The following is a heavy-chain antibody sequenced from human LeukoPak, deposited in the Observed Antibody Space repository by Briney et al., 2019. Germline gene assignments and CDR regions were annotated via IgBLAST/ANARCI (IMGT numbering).Heavy chain of an antibody. V-gene: IGHV4-34*01. Sequence: PSETLSLTCAVYGGSFSVHYWTWIRQPPGKGLEWIGEINHYETTNYNPSLKSRVTISVDTSKNQFSLKLSSVTAADTAVYYCARQPVAARSYYFDYWGQGTLVTVSS. CDR2: INHYETT. J-gene: IGHJ4*02. CDR3: ARQPVAARSYYFDY. CDR1: GGSFSVHY. D-gene: IGHD6-6*01.